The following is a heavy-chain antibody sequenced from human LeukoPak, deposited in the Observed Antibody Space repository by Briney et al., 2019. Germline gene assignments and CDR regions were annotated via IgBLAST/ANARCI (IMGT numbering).Heavy chain of an antibody. D-gene: IGHD1-1*01. V-gene: IGHV5-51*01. J-gene: IGHJ4*02. CDR3: ARWDFISTSGNFDY. Sequence: GESLKISCKGSGYNFLDYWIGWVRQMPGKGLEYMGIIYPGDPDSRYSPSFQGHVTLSVDTSISTSYLHWSSLKASDTAMYYCARWDFISTSGNFDYWGQGTLVTVSS. CDR2: IYPGDPDS. CDR1: GYNFLDYW.